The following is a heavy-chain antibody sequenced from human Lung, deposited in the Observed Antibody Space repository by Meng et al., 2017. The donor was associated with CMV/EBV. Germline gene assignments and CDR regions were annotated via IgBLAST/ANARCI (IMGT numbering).Heavy chain of an antibody. D-gene: IGHD3-22*01. Sequence: GESLKISCAASGFTFSSYSMNWVRQAPGKGLEWVSSISSSSSYIYYADAVKGRFTISRDNAKNSLYLQMNSLRAEDTAVYYCASPYYYDSRGAFDIWGKGTXVTVSS. CDR3: ASPYYYDSRGAFDI. J-gene: IGHJ3*02. CDR2: ISSSSSYI. CDR1: GFTFSSYS. V-gene: IGHV3-21*01.